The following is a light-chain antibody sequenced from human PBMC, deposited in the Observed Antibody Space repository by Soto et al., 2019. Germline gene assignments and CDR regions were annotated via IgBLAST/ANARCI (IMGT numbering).Light chain of an antibody. CDR1: QTISSW. Sequence: DVQISQSPATLSESVGDRVTITCRASQTISSWLAWYQQKPGKAPKLLIYKASTLKSGVPSRFSGSGSGTEFTLTISSLQPDDFATYYCQHDNSYSAAFGQGTKVDI. CDR2: KAS. J-gene: IGKJ1*01. CDR3: QHDNSYSAA. V-gene: IGKV1-5*03.